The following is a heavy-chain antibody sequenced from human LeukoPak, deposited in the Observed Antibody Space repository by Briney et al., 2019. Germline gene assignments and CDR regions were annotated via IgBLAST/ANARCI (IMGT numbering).Heavy chain of an antibody. Sequence: SQTLSLTCAISGDSFSSNSAAWNWIRQSPSRGLEWLGRTYYRSKWYNDYAVSVKSRIIINPDTSKNQFSLQLNSVTPEDTAVYYCTRGVKGPSGSYYSDAFDIWGQGTMVTVSS. CDR1: GDSFSSNSAA. V-gene: IGHV6-1*01. J-gene: IGHJ3*02. CDR3: TRGVKGPSGSYYSDAFDI. D-gene: IGHD1-26*01. CDR2: TYYRSKWYN.